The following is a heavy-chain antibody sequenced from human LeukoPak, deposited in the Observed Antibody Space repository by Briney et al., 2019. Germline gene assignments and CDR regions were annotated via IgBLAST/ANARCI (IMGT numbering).Heavy chain of an antibody. J-gene: IGHJ1*01. Sequence: GGSLRLSRAASGFTFSSYGMHWVRQAPGKGLEWVAVILSDGSKEFYADSVKGRFTISRDNSKNTLYLQMNSLRAEDTAVYYCARGSQYYDILTGYARNEYFQHWGQGTLVTVSS. CDR1: GFTFSSYG. D-gene: IGHD3-9*01. CDR2: ILSDGSKE. CDR3: ARGSQYYDILTGYARNEYFQH. V-gene: IGHV3-30*19.